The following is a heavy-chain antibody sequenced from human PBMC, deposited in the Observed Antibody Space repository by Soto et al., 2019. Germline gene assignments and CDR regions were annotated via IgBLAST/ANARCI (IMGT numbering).Heavy chain of an antibody. D-gene: IGHD1-26*01. Sequence: LRLSCAASGFTFSNYGMHWVRQAPGKGLEWVAVISYDGSNKYYADSVKGRFTISRDNSKNTLYLQMNSLRAEDTAVYYCAKDLGSGSYLFDAFDIWGQGTMVTVSS. J-gene: IGHJ3*02. CDR1: GFTFSNYG. V-gene: IGHV3-30*18. CDR2: ISYDGSNK. CDR3: AKDLGSGSYLFDAFDI.